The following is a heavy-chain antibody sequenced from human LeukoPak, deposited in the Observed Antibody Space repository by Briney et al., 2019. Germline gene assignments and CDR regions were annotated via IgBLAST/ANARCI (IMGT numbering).Heavy chain of an antibody. J-gene: IGHJ3*02. CDR2: IIWNGGRT. CDR3: AGSRSLVAVAGIEGFDI. Sequence: GGCLRLSCAASAASVDEYGMSWVRQSPGKGLEWISGIIWNGGRTYYADSVKGRFTISRDNAKNSLYLQMNSLRAEDTAFYYCAGSRSLVAVAGIEGFDIWGQGTMVTVSS. CDR1: AASVDEYG. D-gene: IGHD6-19*01. V-gene: IGHV3-20*04.